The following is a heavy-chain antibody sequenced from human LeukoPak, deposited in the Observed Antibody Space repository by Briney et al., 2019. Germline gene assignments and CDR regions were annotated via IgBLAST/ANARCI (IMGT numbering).Heavy chain of an antibody. V-gene: IGHV1-18*04. Sequence: ASEKVSCKASGYTFTSYGISGVRQAPAQGREWMGWISAYNGNTNYAQKLQGRVTMTTDTSASTAYMELRSLRSDDTAVYYCARDGRLVPLIYFQHWGQGTLVTVSS. CDR2: ISAYNGNT. D-gene: IGHD6-19*01. CDR1: GYTFTSYG. CDR3: ARDGRLVPLIYFQH. J-gene: IGHJ1*01.